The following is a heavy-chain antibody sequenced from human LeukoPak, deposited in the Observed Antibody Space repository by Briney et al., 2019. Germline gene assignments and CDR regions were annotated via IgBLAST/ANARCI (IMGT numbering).Heavy chain of an antibody. CDR3: ARGGGGYYPDY. J-gene: IGHJ4*02. D-gene: IGHD3-22*01. Sequence: SDTLSLPCTVSGCSFSSYYWSWIRQPPGEGVEWLGYFYYRGSTNFNPSLKRRVTLPVDTSQNQFSLKLSSVTAADTAVYYCARGGGGYYPDYWGQGTLVTVSS. V-gene: IGHV4-59*08. CDR2: FYYRGST. CDR1: GCSFSSYY.